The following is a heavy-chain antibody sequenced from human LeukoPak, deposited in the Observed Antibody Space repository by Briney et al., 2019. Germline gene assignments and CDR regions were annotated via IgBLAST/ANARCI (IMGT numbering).Heavy chain of an antibody. CDR2: INHSGST. Sequence: PSETLSLTCAVYGGSFSGYYWSWIRQPPGKGLEWIGEINHSGSTNYNPSLKSRVTISVDTSKNQFSLKLSSETAADTAVYYCARGPGSSLYWGQGTLVTVSS. CDR3: ARGPGSSLY. V-gene: IGHV4-34*01. J-gene: IGHJ4*02. CDR1: GGSFSGYY. D-gene: IGHD6-13*01.